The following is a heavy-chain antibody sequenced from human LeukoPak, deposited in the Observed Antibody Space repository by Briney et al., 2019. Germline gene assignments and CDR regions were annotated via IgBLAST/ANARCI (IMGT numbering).Heavy chain of an antibody. CDR3: ARDRGGLFDY. CDR1: GFTFSSYG. Sequence: GGSLRLSCAASGFTFSSYGMDWVRQAPGKGREWVAVISYDGSNKYYADSVKGRFTISKDNSTNTLYLQMNGLRDADTAVYYCARDRGGLFDYWGQGTLVTVSS. V-gene: IGHV3-30*03. J-gene: IGHJ4*02. D-gene: IGHD3-10*01. CDR2: ISYDGSNK.